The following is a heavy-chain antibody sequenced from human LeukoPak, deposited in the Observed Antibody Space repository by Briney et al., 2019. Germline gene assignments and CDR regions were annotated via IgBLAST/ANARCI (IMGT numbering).Heavy chain of an antibody. CDR2: IYSGGST. J-gene: IGHJ4*02. CDR1: GASISGYY. CDR3: ARDFCSSGICYSYY. V-gene: IGHV4-4*07. Sequence: PSETLSLTCTVSGASISGYYWSWIRQPAGKGLEWIGRIYSGGSTNYNPSLKSRVTMSVDTSKNQFSLKLSSVTAADTAVFYCARDFCSSGICYSYYWGQGTLVTVSS. D-gene: IGHD2-8*01.